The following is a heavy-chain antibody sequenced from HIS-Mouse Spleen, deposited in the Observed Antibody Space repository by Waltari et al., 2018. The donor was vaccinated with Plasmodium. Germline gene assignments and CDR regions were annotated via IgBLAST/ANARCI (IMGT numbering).Heavy chain of an antibody. Sequence: EVQLVESGGGFVQPGGYLSLSCAASGFTFSTYWLRWVRKAPGKGLEWVSAISGSGGSTYYADSVKGRFTISRDNSKNTLYLQMNSLRAEDTAVYYCAKSSKGTGDLWDYWGQGTLVTVSS. D-gene: IGHD7-27*01. CDR1: GFTFSTYW. CDR2: ISGSGGST. CDR3: AKSSKGTGDLWDY. V-gene: IGHV3-23*04. J-gene: IGHJ4*02.